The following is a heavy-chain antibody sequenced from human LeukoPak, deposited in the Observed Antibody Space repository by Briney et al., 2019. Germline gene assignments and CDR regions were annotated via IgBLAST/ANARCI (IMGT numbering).Heavy chain of an antibody. D-gene: IGHD3-3*01. Sequence: GESLKISCKGSGYSFTSYWIGWVRQMPGKGLEWMGLIYPGDSDTRYSPSFQGQVTISADKSISTAYLQWSSLKASDTAMYYCARLSITIFGVPRGRFDPWGQGTLVTVSS. CDR3: ARLSITIFGVPRGRFDP. J-gene: IGHJ5*02. CDR1: GYSFTSYW. V-gene: IGHV5-51*01. CDR2: IYPGDSDT.